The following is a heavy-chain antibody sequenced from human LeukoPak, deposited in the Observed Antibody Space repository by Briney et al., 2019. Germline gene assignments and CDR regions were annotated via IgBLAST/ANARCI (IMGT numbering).Heavy chain of an antibody. CDR1: GFTFSNYW. J-gene: IGHJ4*02. V-gene: IGHV3-7*05. Sequence: GGSLRLSCAASGFTFSNYWMGWVRQAPGKGLEWVANIKEDGRQTYYVDSVKGRFTVSRDNAKNSLFLQMSSLRAEDTAMYYCARHGSYNFDFCGEGTLVTVSS. CDR2: IKEDGRQT. D-gene: IGHD1-26*01. CDR3: ARHGSYNFDF.